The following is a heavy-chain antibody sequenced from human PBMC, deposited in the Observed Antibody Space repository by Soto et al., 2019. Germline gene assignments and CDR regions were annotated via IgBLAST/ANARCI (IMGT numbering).Heavy chain of an antibody. Sequence: QVQLQESGPGLVKPSGTLSLTCTVSGASITSTNWWSWVRQAPGQGPEWIGEIYYGGNTNYNPSLQSRVTISVDTSRNQFSLNLTSVTAADTAVYYCARDPRAFGDFGSLDPWGQGTLVTVSS. CDR2: IYYGGNT. V-gene: IGHV4-4*02. CDR1: GASITSTNW. D-gene: IGHD2-21*01. J-gene: IGHJ5*02. CDR3: ARDPRAFGDFGSLDP.